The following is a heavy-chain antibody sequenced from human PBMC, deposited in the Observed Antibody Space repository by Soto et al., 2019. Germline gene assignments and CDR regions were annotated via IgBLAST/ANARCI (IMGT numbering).Heavy chain of an antibody. CDR2: ISGSGGST. D-gene: IGHD1-7*01. J-gene: IGHJ6*02. CDR3: AKDIDWNYRPTQESYYYYGMDV. V-gene: IGHV3-23*01. Sequence: PGGSLRVSCAASGFTFSSYAMSWVRQAPGKGLEWVSAISGSGGSTYYADSVKGRFTISRDNSKNTLYLQMNSLRAEDTAVYYCAKDIDWNYRPTQESYYYYGMDVWGQGTTVTVSS. CDR1: GFTFSSYA.